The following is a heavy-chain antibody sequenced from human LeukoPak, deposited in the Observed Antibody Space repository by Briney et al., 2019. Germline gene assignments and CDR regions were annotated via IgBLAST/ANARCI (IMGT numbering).Heavy chain of an antibody. J-gene: IGHJ4*02. CDR2: ISSSGGST. CDR1: GFTFSSYA. D-gene: IGHD6-19*01. V-gene: IGHV3-23*01. CDR3: AKDLAVAPYYFDY. Sequence: GPLRLSCAASGFTFSSYAMSWVRQAPGKGLEWVSAISSSGGSTYYADSVKGRFTISRDNSKNTLYLQMNSLRAEDTAVYYCAKDLAVAPYYFDYWGQGTLVTVSS.